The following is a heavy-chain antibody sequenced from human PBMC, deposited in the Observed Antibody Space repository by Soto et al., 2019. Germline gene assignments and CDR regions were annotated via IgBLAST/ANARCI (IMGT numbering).Heavy chain of an antibody. D-gene: IGHD3-10*01. J-gene: IGHJ4*02. CDR1: GFTFSSYA. Sequence: VQLLESGGGLVQPGGSLRLSCAASGFTFSSYAMSWVRQAPGKGLEWVSAISGSGGSTYYADSVKGRFTISRDNSKNTLYLQMNSLRAEDTAVYYCAKDRRFGELLPFYFDYWGQGTLVTVSS. CDR3: AKDRRFGELLPFYFDY. CDR2: ISGSGGST. V-gene: IGHV3-23*01.